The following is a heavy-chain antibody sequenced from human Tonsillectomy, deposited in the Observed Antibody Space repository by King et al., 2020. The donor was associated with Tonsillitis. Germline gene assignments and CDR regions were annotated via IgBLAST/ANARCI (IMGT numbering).Heavy chain of an antibody. V-gene: IGHV3-7*01. J-gene: IGHJ3*02. CDR1: GFTFSSYW. Sequence: VQLVESGGGLVQPGGSLRLSCAASGFTFSSYWMTWVRQAPGKGLEWVANIKQDGSEKNYGDSVKGRFTISRDNAENSLYLQMNSLRAEDTAVYYCARDRGWAVILVDSAALNSWGQGTMVTVSS. CDR2: IKQDGSEK. D-gene: IGHD3-22*01. CDR3: ARDRGWAVILVDSAALNS.